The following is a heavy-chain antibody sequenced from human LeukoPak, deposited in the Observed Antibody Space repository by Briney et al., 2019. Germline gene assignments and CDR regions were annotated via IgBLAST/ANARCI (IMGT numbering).Heavy chain of an antibody. V-gene: IGHV1-18*04. J-gene: IGHJ4*02. CDR1: GYPFTHYG. CDR2: INAYNTNA. CDR3: ARSTLVIEFDY. D-gene: IGHD2-21*01. Sequence: ASVKVSCKTSGYPFTHYGISWVRQAPGQGLEWMGWINAYNTNAYYAEDLQGRVTMTSDTSTRTAYMELRSLGSDDTALYYCARSTLVIEFDYWGQGSLVTVSS.